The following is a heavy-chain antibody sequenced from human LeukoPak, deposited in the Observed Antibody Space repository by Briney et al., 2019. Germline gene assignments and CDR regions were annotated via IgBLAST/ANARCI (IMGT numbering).Heavy chain of an antibody. J-gene: IGHJ6*02. CDR3: ARGLPITGTTFYYYGMDV. CDR2: INHSGGT. Sequence: SETLSLTCAVYGGSFSGYYWSWIRQPPGKGLEWIGEINHSGGTNYNPSLKSRVTISVDTSKNQFSLKLSSVTAADTAVYYCARGLPITGTTFYYYGMDVWGQGTTVTVSS. V-gene: IGHV4-34*01. CDR1: GGSFSGYY. D-gene: IGHD1-7*01.